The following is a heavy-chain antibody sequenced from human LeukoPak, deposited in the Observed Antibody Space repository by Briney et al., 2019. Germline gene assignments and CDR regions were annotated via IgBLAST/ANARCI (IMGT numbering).Heavy chain of an antibody. CDR2: ISSSGSTI. CDR3: APRAPYYYDSSGYYYG. Sequence: PGGSLRLSCAASGFTFSDYYMSWIRQAPGKGLEGVSYISSSGSTIYYADSVKGRFTISRDNAKNSLYLQMNSLRAEDTAVYYCAPRAPYYYDSSGYYYGWGQGTLVTVSS. J-gene: IGHJ4*02. V-gene: IGHV3-11*04. CDR1: GFTFSDYY. D-gene: IGHD3-22*01.